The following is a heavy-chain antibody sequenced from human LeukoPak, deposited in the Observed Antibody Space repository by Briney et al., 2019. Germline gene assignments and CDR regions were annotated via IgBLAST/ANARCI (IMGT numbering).Heavy chain of an antibody. CDR2: IYTSGST. CDR1: GGSISSGTYY. V-gene: IGHV4-61*02. D-gene: IGHD3-9*01. J-gene: IGHJ4*02. Sequence: KPSQTLSLTCTVSGGSISSGTYYWSWIRQPAGKGLEWIGRIYTSGSTNYNPSLKSRVTMSVDTSKNQFSLKLSSVTAADTAVYYCARGQGNYDILTGYYYWGQGTLVTVSS. CDR3: ARGQGNYDILTGYYY.